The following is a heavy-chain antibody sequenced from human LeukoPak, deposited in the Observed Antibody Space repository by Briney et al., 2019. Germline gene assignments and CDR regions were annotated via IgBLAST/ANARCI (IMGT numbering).Heavy chain of an antibody. J-gene: IGHJ4*02. CDR3: ARRSGGFDY. V-gene: IGHV5-51*01. Sequence: HGESLKISCQGSGYSFATYWIGWVRQMPGKGLEWVGLIYPGDSDTRYSPSFQGQVTISADKSINTAYLQWSSLKASDTAMYYCARRSGGFDYWGQGTLVTVSS. CDR2: IYPGDSDT. CDR1: GYSFATYW. D-gene: IGHD3-16*01.